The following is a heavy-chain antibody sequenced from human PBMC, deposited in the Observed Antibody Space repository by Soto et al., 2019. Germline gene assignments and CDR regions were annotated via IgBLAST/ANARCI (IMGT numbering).Heavy chain of an antibody. CDR3: ARGPVEQWLVGRDDAFDI. J-gene: IGHJ3*02. D-gene: IGHD6-19*01. Sequence: SVKVSCKASGGTFSSYAISWVRQAPGQGLEWMGGIIPISGTANYAQKFQGRVTITADESTSTAYMELSSLRSEDTAVYYCARGPVEQWLVGRDDAFDIWGQGTMVTVSS. CDR2: IIPISGTA. CDR1: GGTFSSYA. V-gene: IGHV1-69*13.